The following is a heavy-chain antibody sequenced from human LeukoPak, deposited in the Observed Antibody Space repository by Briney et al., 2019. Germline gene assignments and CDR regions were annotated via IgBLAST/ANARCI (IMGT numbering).Heavy chain of an antibody. CDR2: IKSKTDGGPT. CDR1: GFTFTNAW. V-gene: IGHV3-15*01. D-gene: IGHD2-8*01. CDR3: TTEAELRHYCTNGICYNFDC. Sequence: GGSLRLSCAASGFTFTNAWMSGVRQAPGKGLDGVGLIKSKTDGGPTDYAAPVKGRFTISRDDSKNTLYLQMNSLKTEDTAVYYCTTEAELRHYCTNGICYNFDCWGQGTLVTVSS. J-gene: IGHJ4*02.